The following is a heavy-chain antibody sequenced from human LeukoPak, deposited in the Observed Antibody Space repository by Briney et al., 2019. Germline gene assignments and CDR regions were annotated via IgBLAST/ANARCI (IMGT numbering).Heavy chain of an antibody. D-gene: IGHD3-3*01. CDR1: GFTFRSHG. V-gene: IGHV3-21*01. Sequence: GGSLRLSCVASGFTFRSHGMNWVRQAPGKGLEWVSSISSSSSYIYYADSVKGRFTISRDNAKNSLYLQMNSLRAEDTAVYYCARDRWANYDFWSGYPYYYYYMDVWGKGTTVTVSS. CDR2: ISSSSSYI. J-gene: IGHJ6*03. CDR3: ARDRWANYDFWSGYPYYYYYMDV.